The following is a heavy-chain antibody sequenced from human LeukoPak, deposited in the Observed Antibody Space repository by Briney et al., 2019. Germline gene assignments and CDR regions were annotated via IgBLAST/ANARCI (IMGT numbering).Heavy chain of an antibody. J-gene: IGHJ4*02. CDR2: VSGYNGST. CDR3: ARDASLAAAGPPGSAGY. D-gene: IGHD6-13*01. Sequence: ASVNVSCKASGYTFNTYGMSWVRQAPGQGLEWMGWVSGYNGSTSYAPKFQGRVSMTTDTSTSTAYMELRSLRSDDTAVYYCARDASLAAAGPPGSAGYWGQGTLVTVSS. CDR1: GYTFNTYG. V-gene: IGHV1-18*01.